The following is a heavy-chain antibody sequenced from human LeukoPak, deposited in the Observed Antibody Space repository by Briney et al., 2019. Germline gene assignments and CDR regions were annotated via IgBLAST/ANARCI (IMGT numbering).Heavy chain of an antibody. CDR1: GYTFTSYD. J-gene: IGHJ6*03. CDR2: MNPNSGNT. Sequence: GASVKVSRKASGYTFTSYDINWVRQATGQGLEWMGWMNPNSGNTGYAQEFQGRVTITRNTSISTAYMELSSLRSEDTAVYYCARAWGYYYDSSGYASDHYYYMDVWGKGTTVTVSS. CDR3: ARAWGYYYDSSGYASDHYYYMDV. V-gene: IGHV1-8*01. D-gene: IGHD3-22*01.